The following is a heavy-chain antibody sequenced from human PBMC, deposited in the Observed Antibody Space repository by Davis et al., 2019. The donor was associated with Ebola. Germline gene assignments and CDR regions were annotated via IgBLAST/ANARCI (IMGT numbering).Heavy chain of an antibody. V-gene: IGHV1-69*13. CDR1: GGTFSSFA. D-gene: IGHD2-2*01. J-gene: IGHJ4*02. CDR3: ARGGYCSSTSCYPFDY. Sequence: SVKVSCKASGGTFSSFAISWVRQAPGQGLEWVGGIIPTFGTTKYAQNLQGRVTITADESTSTAYMEVSSLRSEDTAVYYCARGGYCSSTSCYPFDYWGQGTLVTVSS. CDR2: IIPTFGTT.